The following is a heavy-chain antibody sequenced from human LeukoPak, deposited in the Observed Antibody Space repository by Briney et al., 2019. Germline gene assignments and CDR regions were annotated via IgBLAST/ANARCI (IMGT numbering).Heavy chain of an antibody. CDR1: GFTFSNYA. D-gene: IGHD3-9*01. CDR3: AKDPDQYYDILTAGGWFDP. V-gene: IGHV3-23*01. J-gene: IGHJ5*02. CDR2: ISGSGGST. Sequence: GGSLRLSCAASGFTFSNYAMSWVRQAPGKGLEWVSTISGSGGSTYDADSVKGRFTISRDNSKNTLYLQMNSLRAEDTAVYYCAKDPDQYYDILTAGGWFDPWGQGTLVTVSS.